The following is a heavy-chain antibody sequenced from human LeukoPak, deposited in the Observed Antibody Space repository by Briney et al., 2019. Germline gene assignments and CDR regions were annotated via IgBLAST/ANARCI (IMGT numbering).Heavy chain of an antibody. CDR1: DGSISTYV. J-gene: IGHJ4*02. V-gene: IGHV4-4*09. CDR2: IYDSGTT. D-gene: IGHD3-10*01. Sequence: SETLSLTCTVSDGSISTYVWSWIRQPPGKGLEWIGYIYDSGTTNYNPSLKSRVTMSVDTSKNQFSLRLSSVTAADTAVYYCARSYYYGSGNVYFDYWGQGTLVTVSS. CDR3: ARSYYYGSGNVYFDY.